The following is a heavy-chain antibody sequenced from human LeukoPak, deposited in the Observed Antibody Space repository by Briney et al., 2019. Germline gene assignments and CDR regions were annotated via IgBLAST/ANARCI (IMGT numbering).Heavy chain of an antibody. CDR3: TRGGLYGGSSAFDY. CDR2: TRNKADSYTT. J-gene: IGHJ4*02. Sequence: GGSLRLSCAASGFTLSDHYMDWVRQAPGQGLEWVGRTRNKADSYTTVYAASVNGRFTISRDDSKSSLYLQMNSLKTQDTAVYYCTRGGLYGGSSAFDYWGQGTLVTVSS. D-gene: IGHD4-23*01. V-gene: IGHV3-72*01. CDR1: GFTLSDHY.